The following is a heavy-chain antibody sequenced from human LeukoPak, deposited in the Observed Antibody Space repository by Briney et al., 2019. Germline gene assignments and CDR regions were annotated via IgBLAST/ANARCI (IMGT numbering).Heavy chain of an antibody. Sequence: EAGGSLRLSCVASGFAFRNYWMYWVRQGPGKGLEWLSTISGSGDNTYYADSVKGRFTVSRDNSKNTLYLQMNSLRVEDTAMYYCAKGAYYGDWGQGTLVTVSS. J-gene: IGHJ4*02. D-gene: IGHD3-3*01. V-gene: IGHV3-23*01. CDR2: ISGSGDNT. CDR3: AKGAYYGD. CDR1: GFAFRNYW.